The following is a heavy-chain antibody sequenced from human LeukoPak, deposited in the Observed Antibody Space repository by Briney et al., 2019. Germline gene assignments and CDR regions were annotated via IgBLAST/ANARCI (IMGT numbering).Heavy chain of an antibody. CDR2: ISYDGNNK. CDR3: AKTMGAIDHDY. J-gene: IGHJ4*02. V-gene: IGHV3-30*04. D-gene: IGHD1-26*01. CDR1: GFAFSTYA. Sequence: GGSLRLSCAASGFAFSTYAIHWVRQAPGKGLEWVAVISYDGNNKYYAVSVKGRFTISRDNSKNTLYLQMNSLRAEDTAVYYCAKTMGAIDHDYWGQGTLVTVSS.